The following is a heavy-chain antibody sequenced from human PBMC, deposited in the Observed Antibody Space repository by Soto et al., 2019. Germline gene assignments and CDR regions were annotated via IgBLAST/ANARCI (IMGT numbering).Heavy chain of an antibody. CDR2: INAGNGNT. J-gene: IGHJ4*02. Sequence: QVPLVQSGAEVKKPGASVKVSCKASGYTFTSYAMHWVRQAPGQRLEWMGWINAGNGNTKYSQKFQGRVTITRDTSASTAYMELSSLRSEDTAVYYCAVGGLVVVVAATPTTAGYWGQGTLVTVSS. D-gene: IGHD2-15*01. V-gene: IGHV1-3*01. CDR1: GYTFTSYA. CDR3: AVGGLVVVVAATPTTAGY.